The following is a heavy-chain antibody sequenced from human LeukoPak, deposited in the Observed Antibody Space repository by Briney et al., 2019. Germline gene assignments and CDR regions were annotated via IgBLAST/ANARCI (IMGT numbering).Heavy chain of an antibody. V-gene: IGHV3-21*01. Sequence: GGSLRLSCAASGFTFSSYSMNWVRQAPGEGLEWVSSISSSSSYIYYADSVKGRFTISRDNAKNSLYLQMNSLRAEDTAVYYCARDLRLYYYGSGSRSPPGYWGQGTLVTVSS. CDR2: ISSSSSYI. D-gene: IGHD3-10*01. CDR1: GFTFSSYS. CDR3: ARDLRLYYYGSGSRSPPGY. J-gene: IGHJ4*02.